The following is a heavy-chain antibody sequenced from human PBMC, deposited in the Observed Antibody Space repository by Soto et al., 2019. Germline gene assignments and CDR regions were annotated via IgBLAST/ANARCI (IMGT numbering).Heavy chain of an antibody. CDR2: IYYSGTT. CDR1: GGSIRSGDYY. V-gene: IGHV4-30-4*01. Sequence: QVQLQESGPGLVKPSQTLSLTCTVSGGSIRSGDYYWSWIRQPPGKGLEWIGYIYYSGTTHYNPSLKSRVPISVDTSKNQFSLKLSSVTAADTAVYYCARGPNYYNSARGWFDPWGQGTLVTVSS. J-gene: IGHJ5*02. D-gene: IGHD3-10*01. CDR3: ARGPNYYNSARGWFDP.